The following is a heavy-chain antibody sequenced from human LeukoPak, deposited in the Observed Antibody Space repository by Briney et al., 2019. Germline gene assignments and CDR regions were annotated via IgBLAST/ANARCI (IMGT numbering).Heavy chain of an antibody. Sequence: ASVKVSCKASGYTFTSYGISWVRQAPGQGLEWMGWMNANSGATIYAQKFQGRVTMTRDTSITTAYMELNRLRYDDTAVYYCARGIAWSEVWGQGTLVTVSS. CDR3: ARGIAWSEV. J-gene: IGHJ4*02. V-gene: IGHV1-2*02. CDR2: MNANSGAT. D-gene: IGHD3-9*01. CDR1: GYTFTSYG.